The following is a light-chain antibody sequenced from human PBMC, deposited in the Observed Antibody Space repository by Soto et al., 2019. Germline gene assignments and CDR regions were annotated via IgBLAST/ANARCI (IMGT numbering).Light chain of an antibody. Sequence: DVVMTQSPLSLPVTLGQPASISCRSSQSLVYSDGNTYLNWFQQRPGQSPRRLIYQVSKRDSGVPDRFSGSGSGTDFPLKISRVEAVHVGVYYCMQGTHWPPTFGQGKRLEIK. CDR2: QVS. V-gene: IGKV2-30*01. CDR1: QSLVYSDGNTY. J-gene: IGKJ5*01. CDR3: MQGTHWPPT.